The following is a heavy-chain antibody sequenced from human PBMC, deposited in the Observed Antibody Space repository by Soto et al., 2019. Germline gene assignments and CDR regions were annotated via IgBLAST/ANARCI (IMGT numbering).Heavy chain of an antibody. J-gene: IGHJ4*02. CDR1: GGSFSGYY. Sequence: PSETLSLTCAVYGGSFSGYYWSWIRQPPGKGLEWIGEINHSGSTNYNPSIKSRVTISVDTSKNQFSLKLSSVTAADTVLYYCARAPRGRRDSSGYWFYWGQGTLVTVSS. CDR2: INHSGST. CDR3: ARAPRGRRDSSGYWFY. V-gene: IGHV4-34*01. D-gene: IGHD3-22*01.